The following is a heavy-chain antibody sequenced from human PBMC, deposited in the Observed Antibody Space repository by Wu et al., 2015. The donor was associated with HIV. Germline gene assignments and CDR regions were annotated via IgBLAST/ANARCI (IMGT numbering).Heavy chain of an antibody. CDR2: IIPIFGTT. D-gene: IGHD2-2*01. V-gene: IGHV1-69*12. Sequence: QVQLMQSGAEVKRSGSSVKVSCKASGGTFSSHAMSWMRQAPGQGLEWMGGIIPIFGTTHYAQKFQDRVTITADESTSTAYMDLSSLTSEDTAVFCCVRCPQGIVVPAADGRGDTFDIWGQGTVVTVSS. J-gene: IGHJ3*02. CDR1: GGTFSSHA. CDR3: VRCPQGIVVPAADGRGDTFDI.